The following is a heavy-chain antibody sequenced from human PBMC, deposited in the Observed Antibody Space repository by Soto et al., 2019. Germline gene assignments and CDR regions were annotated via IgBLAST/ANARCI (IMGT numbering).Heavy chain of an antibody. CDR2: INPSGGST. Sequence: ASVKVSCKASGYTFTSYYMHWVRQAPGQGLEWMGIINPSGGSTSYAQKFQGRVTMTRDTSTSTVYMELSSLRSEDTAVYYCARGNQRDNWNDRLPPYYMDVWGKGTTVTVSS. J-gene: IGHJ6*03. D-gene: IGHD1-1*01. CDR1: GYTFTSYY. V-gene: IGHV1-46*01. CDR3: ARGNQRDNWNDRLPPYYMDV.